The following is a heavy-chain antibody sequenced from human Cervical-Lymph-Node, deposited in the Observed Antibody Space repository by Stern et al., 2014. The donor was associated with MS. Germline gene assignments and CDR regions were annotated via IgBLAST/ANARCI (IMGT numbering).Heavy chain of an antibody. Sequence: VQLVESGGGVVQPGRSLRLSCAASGFTFSSYGMHWVRQAPGKGLEWVAVIWYDGSNKYYTDSVKGRFTISRDNSKNTLYLQMNSLRAEDTAVYYCAREAAAGTFIWDYWGQGTLVTVSS. CDR1: GFTFSSYG. CDR2: IWYDGSNK. J-gene: IGHJ4*02. CDR3: AREAAAGTFIWDY. D-gene: IGHD6-13*01. V-gene: IGHV3-33*01.